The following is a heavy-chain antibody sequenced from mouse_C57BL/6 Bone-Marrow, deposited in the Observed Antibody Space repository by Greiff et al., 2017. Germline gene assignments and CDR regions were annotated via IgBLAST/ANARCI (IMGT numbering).Heavy chain of an antibody. V-gene: IGHV14-1*01. CDR2: IDPEDGDT. Sequence: VQLQQSGAELVRPGASVKLSCTASGFNIKDYYMHWVKQRPEQGLEWIGRIDPEDGDTEYAPQFQGKATMTADTSSNPAYLQLSSLTSEDTAVYYCTITTVVYWYFDVWGTGTTVTVSS. CDR1: GFNIKDYY. D-gene: IGHD1-1*01. J-gene: IGHJ1*03. CDR3: TITTVVYWYFDV.